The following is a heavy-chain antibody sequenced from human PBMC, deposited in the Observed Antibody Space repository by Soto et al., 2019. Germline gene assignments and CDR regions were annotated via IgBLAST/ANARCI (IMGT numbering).Heavy chain of an antibody. CDR1: GFTFSSYA. CDR3: ARRIPFGYGMDV. V-gene: IGHV3-64*01. CDR2: ITSNGGNT. Sequence: PGGYLRLSCAASGFTFSSYAMHWVRQAPGKGLEYVSAITSNGGNTDYASSVKGRFTISRDNSKNTLYLQMGSLRAEDMAVYYCARRIPFGYGMDVWGQGTTVTVSS. J-gene: IGHJ6*02. D-gene: IGHD2-21*01.